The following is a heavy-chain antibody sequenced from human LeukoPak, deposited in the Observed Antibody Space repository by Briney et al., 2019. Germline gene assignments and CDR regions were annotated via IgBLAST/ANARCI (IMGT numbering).Heavy chain of an antibody. CDR2: ITSEIYGGTT. CDR3: SRDIASSWYGNWFDP. D-gene: IGHD6-19*01. CDR1: GFTFGDYT. V-gene: IGHV3-49*03. J-gene: IGHJ5*02. Sequence: PGGSLRLSCTASGFTFGDYTLGWFRQAPGKGLEWLAFITSEIYGGTTDYAASLRDRFIVSRDDSKSIAYLHMSSLEIEDTGVYYCSRDIASSWYGNWFDPWGQGTLVTVSS.